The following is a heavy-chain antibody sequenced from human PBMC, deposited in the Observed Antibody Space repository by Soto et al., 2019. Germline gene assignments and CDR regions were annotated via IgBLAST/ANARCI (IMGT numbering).Heavy chain of an antibody. CDR3: ASRHSSPYFDY. CDR2: IYYSGST. CDR1: GGSISSGDYY. J-gene: IGHJ4*02. Sequence: QVQLQESGPGLLKPSQTLSLTCTVSGGSISSGDYYWSWIRQPPGKGLEWIGSIYYSGSTYYNPSLKNRVTISVDTSKNQFSLKLNSVTAADTAVYYCASRHSSPYFDYWAREPWSPSPQ. D-gene: IGHD6-13*01. V-gene: IGHV4-30-4*01.